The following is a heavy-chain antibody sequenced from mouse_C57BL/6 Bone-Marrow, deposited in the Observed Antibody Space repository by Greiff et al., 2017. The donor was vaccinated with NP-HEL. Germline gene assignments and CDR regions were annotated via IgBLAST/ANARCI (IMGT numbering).Heavy chain of an antibody. V-gene: IGHV5-9-1*02. CDR2: ISSGGDYI. D-gene: IGHD1-1*01. CDR1: GFTFSSYA. J-gene: IGHJ1*03. CDR3: TRDPYYYGSSYEYFDV. Sequence: DVMLVESGEGLVKPGGSLKLSCAASGFTFSSYAMSWVRQTPEKRLEWVAYISSGGDYIYYADTVKGRFTISRDNARNTLYLQMSSLKSEDTAMYYCTRDPYYYGSSYEYFDVWGTGTTVTVSS.